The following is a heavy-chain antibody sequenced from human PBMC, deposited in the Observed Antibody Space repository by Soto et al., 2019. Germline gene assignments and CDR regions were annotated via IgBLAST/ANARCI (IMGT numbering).Heavy chain of an antibody. D-gene: IGHD3-3*01. V-gene: IGHV4-59*08. CDR1: GGSISTYY. CDR3: ARGGWRHIDY. Sequence: QVQLQESGPGLAKPSETLSLTCTVSGGSISTYYCSWIRQPPGKGLEWIGYIYYSGSTNYNPSLKSRVTISVDTSKNQFSLKLSSVTAADTAVYYCARGGWRHIDYWGQGTLVTVSS. J-gene: IGHJ4*02. CDR2: IYYSGST.